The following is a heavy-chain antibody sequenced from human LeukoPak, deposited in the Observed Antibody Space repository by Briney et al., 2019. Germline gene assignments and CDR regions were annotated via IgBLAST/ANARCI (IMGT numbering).Heavy chain of an antibody. CDR1: GFTFSSYG. J-gene: IGHJ4*02. Sequence: PGGSLRLSCAASGFTFSSYGMHWVRQAPGKGLEWVAFIRYDGSNKYYADSAKGRFTISRDNSKNTLYLQMNSLRAEDTAVYYCAKECGYSYGTTLSGEYYFDYWGQGTLVTVSS. D-gene: IGHD5-18*01. V-gene: IGHV3-30*02. CDR2: IRYDGSNK. CDR3: AKECGYSYGTTLSGEYYFDY.